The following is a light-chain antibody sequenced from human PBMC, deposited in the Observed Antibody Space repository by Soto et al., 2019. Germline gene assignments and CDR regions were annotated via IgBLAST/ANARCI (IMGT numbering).Light chain of an antibody. CDR1: SSDVGAYNY. CDR3: SSYTSSTTQV. Sequence: SALTQPASVSGSPGQSITISCTGTSSDVGAYNYVSWYLQHPGKAPKLMIYDVSYRPSGVSNRFSGSKSGNTASLTISGLQAEDEADYYCSSYTSSTTQVFGTGTKVTVL. V-gene: IGLV2-14*01. J-gene: IGLJ1*01. CDR2: DVS.